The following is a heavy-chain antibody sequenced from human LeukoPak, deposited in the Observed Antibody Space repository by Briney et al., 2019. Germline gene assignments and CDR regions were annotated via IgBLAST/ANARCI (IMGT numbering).Heavy chain of an antibody. CDR1: GDSISSSY. CDR3: ARWGRWFDP. D-gene: IGHD2-15*01. CDR2: IYYSGST. V-gene: IGHV4-59*01. Sequence: SETLSLTCTVSGDSISSSYWSWIRQPPGKGLEWIGYIYYSGSTDYNPSLKSRVTISTDTSKNQFSLKLSSVTAADTAVYYCARWGRWFDPWGQGTLVTVSS. J-gene: IGHJ5*02.